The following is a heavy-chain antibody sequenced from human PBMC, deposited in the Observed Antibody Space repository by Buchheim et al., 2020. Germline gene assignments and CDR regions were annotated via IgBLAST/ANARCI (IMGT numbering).Heavy chain of an antibody. Sequence: QVQLQYSGPGLVKPSPTLSLTCTVSGGSISSGDYYWSWIRQPPGKGLEWIGYIYYSGSTYYNPSLKSRVTISVDTSKNQFRPKVSSGSAGGTAVYYWAAYGRQQLVQGGFDYWGQGTL. D-gene: IGHD6-13*01. CDR1: GGSISSGDYY. J-gene: IGHJ4*02. CDR3: AAYGRQQLVQGGFDY. CDR2: IYYSGST. V-gene: IGHV4-30-4*01.